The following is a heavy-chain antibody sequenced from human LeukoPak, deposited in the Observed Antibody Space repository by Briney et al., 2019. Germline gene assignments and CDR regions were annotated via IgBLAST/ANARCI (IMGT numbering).Heavy chain of an antibody. J-gene: IGHJ4*02. V-gene: IGHV4-59*01. CDR2: IYYSGST. CDR3: ARDSSGYDTLDY. CDR1: GGSISSYY. Sequence: SETLSLTCTVSGGSISSYYGSWIRQPPGKGLEWIGYIYYSGSTYYNPSLKRRVTISVDTAKNQFSLKLSSVTAADTAVYYCARDSSGYDTLDYWGQGTLVTVSS. D-gene: IGHD5-12*01.